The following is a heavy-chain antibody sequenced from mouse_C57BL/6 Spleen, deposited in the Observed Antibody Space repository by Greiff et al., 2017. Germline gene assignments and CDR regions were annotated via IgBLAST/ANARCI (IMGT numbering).Heavy chain of an antibody. CDR2: IDPETGGT. J-gene: IGHJ3*01. CDR3: TREGDGSSSFAN. D-gene: IGHD1-1*01. CDR1: GYTFTDYE. Sequence: QVQLQQSGAELVRPGASVTLSCKASGYTFTDYEMHWVKQTPVHGLEWIGAIDPETGGTAYNQKFKGKAILTADKSSSTAYMELRSLTSEDSAVYYCTREGDGSSSFANWGQGNLVTVAA. V-gene: IGHV1-15*01.